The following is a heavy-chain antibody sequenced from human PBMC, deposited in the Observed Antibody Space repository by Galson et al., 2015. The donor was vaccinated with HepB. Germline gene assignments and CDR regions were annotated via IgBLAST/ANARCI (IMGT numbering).Heavy chain of an antibody. CDR2: IDPSDSYT. J-gene: IGHJ3*02. CDR3: ARLRVPDVTASDAFDI. V-gene: IGHV5-10-1*01. CDR1: GYSFTSYW. Sequence: QSGAEVKKPGESLRISCKGSGYSFTSYWISWVRQMPGKGLEWMGRIDPSDSYTNYSPSFQGHVTISADKSISTAYLQWSSLKASDTAMYYCARLRVPDVTASDAFDIWGQGTMVTVSS. D-gene: IGHD1-14*01.